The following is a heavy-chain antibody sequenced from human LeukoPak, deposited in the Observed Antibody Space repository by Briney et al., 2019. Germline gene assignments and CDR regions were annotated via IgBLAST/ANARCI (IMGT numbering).Heavy chain of an antibody. CDR1: GFTFSNYS. CDR3: ARDRGGDYYYFYGMDV. CDR2: ISTSSSTI. J-gene: IGHJ6*02. Sequence: GGSLRLSCAASGFTFSNYSMNWVRQAPGKGLELVSHISTSSSTIYYADSVKGRFTISRDNPKNSLYLQMNSLRAEDTAVYYCARDRGGDYYYFYGMDVWGQGTTVTVSS. V-gene: IGHV3-48*04. D-gene: IGHD5-12*01.